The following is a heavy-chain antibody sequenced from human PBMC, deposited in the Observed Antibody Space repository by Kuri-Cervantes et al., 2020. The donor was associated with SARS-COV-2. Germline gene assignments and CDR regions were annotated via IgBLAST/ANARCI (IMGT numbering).Heavy chain of an antibody. CDR1: GFTFSSYA. D-gene: IGHD4-17*01. Sequence: GESLKISCAASGFTFSSYAMSWVRQAPGKGLEWVSSISSSSSYIYYADSVKGRFTISRDNAKNSLYLQMNSLRAEGTAVYYCARLTTVTPPSSYWYFDLWGRGTLVTVSS. CDR3: ARLTTVTPPSSYWYFDL. CDR2: ISSSSSYI. J-gene: IGHJ2*01. V-gene: IGHV3-21*01.